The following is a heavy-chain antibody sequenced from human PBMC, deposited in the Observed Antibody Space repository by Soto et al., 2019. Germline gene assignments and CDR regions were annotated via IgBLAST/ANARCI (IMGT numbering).Heavy chain of an antibody. J-gene: IGHJ4*02. Sequence: PGGSLRLSCAASGFTFSTYAMSWVRQAPGRGLEWVSSICASGGCTFYADSVKGRFTISRDNSKHTLSLQMNSLRAEDTAIYYCARRCSGVTCSLYYWGQGTLVTVSS. V-gene: IGHV3-23*01. D-gene: IGHD2-15*01. CDR2: ICASGGCT. CDR3: ARRCSGVTCSLYY. CDR1: GFTFSTYA.